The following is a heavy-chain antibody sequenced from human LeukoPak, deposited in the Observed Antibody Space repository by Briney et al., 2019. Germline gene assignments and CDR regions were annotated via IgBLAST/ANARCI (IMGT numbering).Heavy chain of an antibody. D-gene: IGHD3-22*01. V-gene: IGHV3-7*05. J-gene: IGHJ3*02. Sequence: GGSLRLSCAASGFTFSSYWMSWVRQAPGKGLEWVANIKQDGSEKYYVDSVKGRFTISRDNAKNSLYLQMNSLRAEDTVVYYCASYYDSSGYFDAFDIWGQGTMVTVSS. CDR2: IKQDGSEK. CDR3: ASYYDSSGYFDAFDI. CDR1: GFTFSSYW.